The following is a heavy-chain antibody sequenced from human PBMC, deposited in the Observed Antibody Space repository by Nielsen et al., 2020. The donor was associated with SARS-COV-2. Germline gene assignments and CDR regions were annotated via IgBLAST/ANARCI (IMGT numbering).Heavy chain of an antibody. CDR3: ARERPHYAP. D-gene: IGHD2-2*01. CDR2: IKQDGSEK. CDR1: GFTFSSYW. Sequence: GESLKISCAASGFTFSSYWMSWVRQAPGKGLEWVANIKQDGSEKYYVDSVKGRSTISRDNAKNSLYLQMNSLRAEDTAVYYCARERPHYAPWGQGTLVTVSS. J-gene: IGHJ5*02. V-gene: IGHV3-7*01.